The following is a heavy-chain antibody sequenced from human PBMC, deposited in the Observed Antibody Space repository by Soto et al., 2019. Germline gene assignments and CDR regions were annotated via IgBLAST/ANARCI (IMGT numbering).Heavy chain of an antibody. CDR2: INPNSGGT. CDR1: GYTFTGYY. V-gene: IGHV1-2*02. D-gene: IGHD6-13*01. Sequence: ASVKVSCKASGYTFTGYYMHWVRQAPGQGLEWMGWINPNSGGTNYAQKFQGRVTMTRDTSISTAYMELSRLRSDDTAVYYCAREMVAAAGQGSYYGMDVWGQGTTVTASS. J-gene: IGHJ6*02. CDR3: AREMVAAAGQGSYYGMDV.